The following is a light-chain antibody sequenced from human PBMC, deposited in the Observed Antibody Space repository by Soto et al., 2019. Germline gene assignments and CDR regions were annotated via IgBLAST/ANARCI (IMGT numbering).Light chain of an antibody. CDR1: QTVSSN. CDR2: GAS. CDR3: HQYGTFPIT. Sequence: ESVLTQSPGTLSLSPGERATLSCRASQTVSSNLAWFQQKPGQAPRLLIYGASTRATGIPARFSGSGSGTDFTLTISRLEPEDFAVYFCHQYGTFPITFGQGTRLEIK. J-gene: IGKJ5*01. V-gene: IGKV3-20*01.